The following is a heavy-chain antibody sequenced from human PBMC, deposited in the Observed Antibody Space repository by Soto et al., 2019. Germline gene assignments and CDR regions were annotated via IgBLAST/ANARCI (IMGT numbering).Heavy chain of an antibody. Sequence: QVQLVQSGAEVKKPGASVKVSCKASGYTFTSYAMHWVRQAPGQRLEWMGWINAGNGNTKYSQKFQGRVTITRDTSASTAYMELSSLRSEDTAVYYCARDFPRIAAAEGYDYWGQGTLVTVTS. CDR1: GYTFTSYA. CDR2: INAGNGNT. CDR3: ARDFPRIAAAEGYDY. V-gene: IGHV1-3*01. D-gene: IGHD6-13*01. J-gene: IGHJ4*02.